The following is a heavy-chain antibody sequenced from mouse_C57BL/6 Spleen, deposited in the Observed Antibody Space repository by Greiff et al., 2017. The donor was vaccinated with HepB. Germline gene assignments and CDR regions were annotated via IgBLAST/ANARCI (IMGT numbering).Heavy chain of an antibody. Sequence: VQLKESGPELVKPGASVKISCKASGYSFTDYNMNWVKQSNGKSLEWIGVINPNYGTTSYNQKFKGKATLTVDQSSSTAYMQLNSLTSEDSAVYYCARDYGSPLYYYAMDYWGQGTSVTVSS. D-gene: IGHD1-1*01. CDR3: ARDYGSPLYYYAMDY. V-gene: IGHV1-39*01. J-gene: IGHJ4*01. CDR1: GYSFTDYN. CDR2: INPNYGTT.